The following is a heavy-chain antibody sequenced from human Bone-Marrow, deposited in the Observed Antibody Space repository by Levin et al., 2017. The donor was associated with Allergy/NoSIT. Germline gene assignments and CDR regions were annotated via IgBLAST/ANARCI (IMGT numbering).Heavy chain of an antibody. D-gene: IGHD3-3*02. CDR2: VSRSGTYI. V-gene: IGHV3-11*05. CDR1: GFSFSDYY. J-gene: IGHJ3*02. CDR3: ARGVFSGDAFDI. Sequence: GGSLRLSCAASGFSFSDYYMTWIRQAPGKGLEWVSYVSRSGTYINYADSVTGRFTISRDDAKSSLYLQMNNLRAEDTGVYFCARGVFSGDAFDIWGQGTRVVVST.